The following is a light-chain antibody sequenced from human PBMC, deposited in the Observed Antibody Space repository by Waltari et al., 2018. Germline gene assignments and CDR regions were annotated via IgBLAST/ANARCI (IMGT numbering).Light chain of an antibody. J-gene: IGLJ3*02. Sequence: QAVVTQEPSLTVSPGGTVPPTSASHTAAVTSDHYPYWFQQKPGQAPRTLIYDTINKDSWTPARFSGSLLGGKAALTLSGAQPEDEAVYYCLLYYSGPGVFGGGTKLTVL. CDR1: TAAVTSDHY. CDR2: DTI. CDR3: LLYYSGPGV. V-gene: IGLV7-46*01.